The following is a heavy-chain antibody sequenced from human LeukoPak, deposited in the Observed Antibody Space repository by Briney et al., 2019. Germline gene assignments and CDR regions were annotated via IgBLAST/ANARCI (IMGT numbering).Heavy chain of an antibody. D-gene: IGHD3-22*01. CDR1: GFTFSSYG. V-gene: IGHV3-30*02. J-gene: IGHJ4*02. Sequence: GGSLRLSCAASGFTFSSYGIHWVRQAPGKGLEWVAFIRYDGSNKYYADSVKGRFTISRDNSKNTLSLQMNSLRAEDTAVYYCAKDRDSSGYYPYLDYWGQGTLVSVSS. CDR2: IRYDGSNK. CDR3: AKDRDSSGYYPYLDY.